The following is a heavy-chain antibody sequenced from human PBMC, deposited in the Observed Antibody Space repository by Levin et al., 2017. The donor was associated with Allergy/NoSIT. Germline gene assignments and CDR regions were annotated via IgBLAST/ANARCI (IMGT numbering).Heavy chain of an antibody. V-gene: IGHV3-30*18. CDR2: ISYDGSNK. J-gene: IGHJ4*02. Sequence: PGESLKISCAASGFTFSSYGMHWVRQAPGKGLEWVAVISYDGSNKYYADSVKGRFTISRDNSKNTLYLQMNSLRAEDTAVYYCAKGKFGVVKELDYWGQGTLVTVSS. CDR1: GFTFSSYG. CDR3: AKGKFGVVKELDY. D-gene: IGHD3-3*01.